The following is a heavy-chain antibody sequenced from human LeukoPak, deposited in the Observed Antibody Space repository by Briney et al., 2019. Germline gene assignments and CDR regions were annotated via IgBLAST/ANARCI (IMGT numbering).Heavy chain of an antibody. CDR2: ISYDGSNK. Sequence: PGGSLRLSCAASGFTFSSYAMHWVRQAPGKGLEWVAVISYDGSNKYYADSVKGRFTISRDNSKNTLYLQMNSLRAEDTAVYYCARAARRSLYGMDVWGQGTTVTVSS. D-gene: IGHD6-13*01. CDR3: ARAARRSLYGMDV. CDR1: GFTFSSYA. V-gene: IGHV3-30*14. J-gene: IGHJ6*02.